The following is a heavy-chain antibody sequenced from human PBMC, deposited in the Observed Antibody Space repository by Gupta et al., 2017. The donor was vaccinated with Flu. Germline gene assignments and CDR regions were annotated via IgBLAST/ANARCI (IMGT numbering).Heavy chain of an antibody. J-gene: IGHJ4*02. D-gene: IGHD2-21*02. CDR1: GYTFTSYG. V-gene: IGHV1-18*01. CDR2: ISAYNGET. CDR3: AREDPFVGGTAIGYYDY. Sequence: QVQLVQSGAEVKKPGASVKVSCKASGYTFTSYGISWVRQAPGQGLEWMGWISAYNGETNYPQKLQGRVTMTTDTSTSTAYMELRSLRSEDTAVHYCAREDPFVGGTAIGYYDYWGQGTMVTVSS.